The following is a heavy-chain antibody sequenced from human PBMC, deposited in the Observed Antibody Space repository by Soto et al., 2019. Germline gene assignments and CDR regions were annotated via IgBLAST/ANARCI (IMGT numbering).Heavy chain of an antibody. CDR2: SAGSGASR. CDR3: VKFRGQAYSLYHMDV. CDR1: GFNFGSYA. V-gene: IGHV3-23*01. J-gene: IGHJ6*03. Sequence: EVQLLESRGGLVQPGGSLRLSCAASGFNFGSYAMGWVRQAPGRGLEWVSSAGSGASRYYADSVRGGFTVSRDTSKSTLHLEMSSLRAEDTALYYCVKFRGQAYSLYHMDVWGKGTTVTVSS.